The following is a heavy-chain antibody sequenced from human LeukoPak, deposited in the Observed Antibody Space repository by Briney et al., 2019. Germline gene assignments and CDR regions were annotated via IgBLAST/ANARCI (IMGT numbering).Heavy chain of an antibody. CDR2: INHSGST. CDR1: GGSFSGYY. CDR3: TRGAGWLIDY. D-gene: IGHD3-16*01. V-gene: IGHV4-34*01. Sequence: SETLSLTCAVYGGSFSGYYWSWIRQPPGKGLEWIGEINHSGSTNYNPSLRSRVTISVDTSKNQFSLKLSSVTAADTAVYYCTRGAGWLIDYWGQGILVTVSS. J-gene: IGHJ4*02.